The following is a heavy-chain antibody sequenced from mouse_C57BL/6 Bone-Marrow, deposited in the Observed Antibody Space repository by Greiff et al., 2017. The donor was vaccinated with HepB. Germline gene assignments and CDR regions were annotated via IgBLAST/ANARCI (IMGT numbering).Heavy chain of an antibody. V-gene: IGHV1-15*01. D-gene: IGHD2-3*01. CDR2: IDPETGGT. J-gene: IGHJ3*01. CDR3: TRSDDGYYRYWFAY. Sequence: VHLVESGAELVRPGASVTLSCKASGYTFTDYEMHWVKQTPVHGLEWIGAIDPETGGTAYNQKFKGKAILTADKSSSTAYMELRSLTSEDSAVYYCTRSDDGYYRYWFAYWGQGTLGTVSA. CDR1: GYTFTDYE.